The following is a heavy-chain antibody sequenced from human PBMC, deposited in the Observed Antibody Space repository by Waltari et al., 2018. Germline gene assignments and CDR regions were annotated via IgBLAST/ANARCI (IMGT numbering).Heavy chain of an antibody. D-gene: IGHD6-19*01. Sequence: EVQLVESGGGLVQPGGSLRLSCAASGFTFSSYWMSWVRQAPGNGLEWVANIKQDGSEKYYVDSVKGRFTISRYNAKNSLYLQMNSLRAEDTAVYYCARDEVAVAGNGCDYWGQGTLVTVSS. CDR3: ARDEVAVAGNGCDY. J-gene: IGHJ4*02. CDR1: GFTFSSYW. V-gene: IGHV3-7*01. CDR2: IKQDGSEK.